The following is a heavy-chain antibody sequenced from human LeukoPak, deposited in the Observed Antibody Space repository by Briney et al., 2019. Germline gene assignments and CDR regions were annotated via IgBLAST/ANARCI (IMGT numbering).Heavy chain of an antibody. J-gene: IGHJ4*02. D-gene: IGHD3-10*01. CDR1: GFTFSSYW. CDR2: INSDGRST. CDR3: ARDALWSTEIDY. V-gene: IGHV3-74*01. Sequence: GGSLRLSCAASGFTFSSYWRHWVRQAPGKGLVWVSRINSDGRSTSYADSVKGRFTISRDNAKNTLYLQMNSLRAEDTAVYYCARDALWSTEIDYWGQGTLVTVSS.